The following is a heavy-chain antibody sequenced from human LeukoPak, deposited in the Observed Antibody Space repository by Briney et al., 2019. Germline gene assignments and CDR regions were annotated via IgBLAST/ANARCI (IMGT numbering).Heavy chain of an antibody. D-gene: IGHD1-14*01. CDR3: AREHPRPSSGAFDI. V-gene: IGHV3-74*01. CDR1: GFTFSSYW. J-gene: IGHJ3*02. Sequence: GGSLRLSCAASGFTFSSYWMHWVRQAPGKGLVWVSRINSDGSSTSYADSVKGRFTISRDNAKNTLYLQMNSLRAKDTAVYYCAREHPRPSSGAFDIWGQGTMVTVSS. CDR2: INSDGSST.